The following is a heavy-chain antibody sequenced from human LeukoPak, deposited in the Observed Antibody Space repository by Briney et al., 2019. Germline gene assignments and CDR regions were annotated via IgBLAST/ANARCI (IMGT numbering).Heavy chain of an antibody. D-gene: IGHD3-10*01. CDR3: AAERGGAEYYGSGPPYYFDY. Sequence: TTSETLSLTCTVSGGSISSSSYYWGWIRQPPGKGLEWIGSIYYSGSTYYNPSLKSRVTISVDTSKNQFSLKLSSVTAADTAVYYCAAERGGAEYYGSGPPYYFDYWGQGTLVTVSS. CDR2: IYYSGST. V-gene: IGHV4-39*07. J-gene: IGHJ4*02. CDR1: GGSISSSSYY.